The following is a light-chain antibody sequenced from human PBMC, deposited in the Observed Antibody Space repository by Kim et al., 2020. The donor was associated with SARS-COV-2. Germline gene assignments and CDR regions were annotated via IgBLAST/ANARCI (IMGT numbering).Light chain of an antibody. CDR2: GAS. Sequence: SPGERATLSCRASQSVSSNLAWYQQKPGQAPRLLIYGASTRATGIPARFSGSGSGTEFTLTISSLQSEDFAVYYCQQYNNWPPFTFGPGTKVDIK. V-gene: IGKV3-15*01. J-gene: IGKJ3*01. CDR1: QSVSSN. CDR3: QQYNNWPPFT.